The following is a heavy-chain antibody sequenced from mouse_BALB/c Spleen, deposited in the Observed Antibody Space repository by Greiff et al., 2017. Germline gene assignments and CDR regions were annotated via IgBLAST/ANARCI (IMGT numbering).Heavy chain of an antibody. Sequence: EVKLMESGPGLVKPSQSLSLTCSVTGYSITSGYYWNWIRQFPGNKLEWMGYISYDGSNNYNPSLKNRISITRDTSKNQFFLKLNSVTTEDTATYYCARDRYYDYDVGVFDYWGQGTTLTVSS. CDR1: GYSITSGYY. D-gene: IGHD2-4*01. CDR2: ISYDGSN. CDR3: ARDRYYDYDVGVFDY. J-gene: IGHJ2*01. V-gene: IGHV3-6*02.